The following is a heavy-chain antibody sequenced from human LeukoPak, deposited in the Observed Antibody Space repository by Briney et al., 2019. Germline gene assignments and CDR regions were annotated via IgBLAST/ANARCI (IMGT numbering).Heavy chain of an antibody. Sequence: PSETLSLTCTVSGGSISSSSYYWGWIRQPPGKGLVWIGSIYYSGSTYYHPSLKSRATISVDTSKNQFSLKLSSVTAADTAVYYCARRAGIRGPSQYSMDVWGQGTTVTVSS. D-gene: IGHD6-13*01. CDR1: GGSISSSSYY. CDR3: ARRAGIRGPSQYSMDV. V-gene: IGHV4-39*07. CDR2: IYYSGST. J-gene: IGHJ6*02.